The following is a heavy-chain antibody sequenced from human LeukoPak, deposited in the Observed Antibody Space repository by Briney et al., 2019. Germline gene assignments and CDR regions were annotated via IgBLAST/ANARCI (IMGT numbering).Heavy chain of an antibody. V-gene: IGHV3-21*01. CDR1: GFTFSSYS. CDR2: ISSSSSYT. J-gene: IGHJ3*02. Sequence: PGGSLRLSCAASGFTFSSYSMNWVRQAPGKGLEWVSSISSSSSYTYYADSVKGRFTISRDNAKNSLYLQMNSLRAEDTAVYYCARSNMYYDILTGYLDDASDIWGQGTMVTVSS. CDR3: ARSNMYYDILTGYLDDASDI. D-gene: IGHD3-9*01.